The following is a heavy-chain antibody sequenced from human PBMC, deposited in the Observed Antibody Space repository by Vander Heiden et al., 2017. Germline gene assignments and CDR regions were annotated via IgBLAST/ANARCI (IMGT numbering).Heavy chain of an antibody. CDR1: GFTFSTYS. CDR2: ISSSSSSK. Sequence: EVQLVESGGGLVMPGQSLRLSCAASGFTFSTYSMNWVRQAPVKGLEWVSAISSSSSSKYYADSVKGRCTISRDNAKNSLYLQMNSLRAEDTAVYYCARGTTIFGVVNKRGYFDYWGQGILVTVSS. CDR3: ARGTTIFGVVNKRGYFDY. V-gene: IGHV3-21*01. J-gene: IGHJ4*02. D-gene: IGHD3-3*01.